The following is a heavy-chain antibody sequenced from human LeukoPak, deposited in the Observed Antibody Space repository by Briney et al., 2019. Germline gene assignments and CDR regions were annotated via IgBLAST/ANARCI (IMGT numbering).Heavy chain of an antibody. D-gene: IGHD1-1*01. Sequence: RPSETLSLTCIVSGDPISNYYWSWIRQPPGKGLEWIGYIYSRGSTNYNPSLRSRVTISVDTSKNRVSLKLTSVTAADTAVYYCARHAPTGTPTIFDYWGQGTLVTVSS. J-gene: IGHJ4*02. CDR1: GDPISNYY. CDR3: ARHAPTGTPTIFDY. CDR2: IYSRGST. V-gene: IGHV4-4*09.